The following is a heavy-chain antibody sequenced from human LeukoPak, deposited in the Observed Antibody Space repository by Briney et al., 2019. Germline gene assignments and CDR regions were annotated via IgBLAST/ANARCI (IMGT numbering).Heavy chain of an antibody. CDR3: ARDSIVVVVAATNDAFDI. CDR1: GGSFSGYY. CDR2: INHSGST. J-gene: IGHJ3*02. Sequence: SETLSLTCAVYGGSFSGYYWSWIRQPPGKGLEWIGEINHSGSTNYNPSLKSRVTISVDTSKNQFSLKLGSVTAADTAVYYCARDSIVVVVAATNDAFDIWGQGTMVTVSS. V-gene: IGHV4-34*01. D-gene: IGHD2-15*01.